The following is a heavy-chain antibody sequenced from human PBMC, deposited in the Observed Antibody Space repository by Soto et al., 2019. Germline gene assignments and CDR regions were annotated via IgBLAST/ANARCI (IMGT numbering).Heavy chain of an antibody. Sequence: GGSLRLSCAASGFSFTNFAMSWVRQAPGKGLEWVAGIGASGDITWYADSVKGRLSISRDNSKNTLYLQLNSLRFEDTAVYYCAQDDFPARRDAYFDYWGPGTLLTVSS. J-gene: IGHJ4*02. D-gene: IGHD2-21*02. V-gene: IGHV3-23*01. CDR2: IGASGDIT. CDR1: GFSFTNFA. CDR3: AQDDFPARRDAYFDY.